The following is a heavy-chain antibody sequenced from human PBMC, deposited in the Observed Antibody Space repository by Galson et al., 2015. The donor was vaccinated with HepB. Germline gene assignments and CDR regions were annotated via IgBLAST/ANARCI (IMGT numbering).Heavy chain of an antibody. Sequence: SVKVSCKVSGYTLTELSMHWVRQAPGKGLEWMGGFDPEDGETIYAQKFQGRVTMTEDTSTDTAYMELSSLRSEDTAVNYCASRKGRYGDYSSYNYWGQGTLVTVSS. D-gene: IGHD4-17*01. J-gene: IGHJ4*02. CDR1: GYTLTELS. CDR3: ASRKGRYGDYSSYNY. CDR2: FDPEDGET. V-gene: IGHV1-24*01.